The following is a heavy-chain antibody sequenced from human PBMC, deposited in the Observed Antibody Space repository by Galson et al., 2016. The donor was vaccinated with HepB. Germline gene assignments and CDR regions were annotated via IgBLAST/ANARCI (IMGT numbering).Heavy chain of an antibody. CDR3: ATEDPVGATAFEF. V-gene: IGHV1-24*01. CDR2: FIPENVET. Sequence: SVKVSCKVAGHTLSELSMYWVRQAPGKGLEWMGGFIPENVETIYAQNLQGRITMTEDTSTNTAYMELNSLRSEDTAVYYCATEDPVGATAFEFWGQGTLVTVSS. CDR1: GHTLSELS. D-gene: IGHD1-26*01. J-gene: IGHJ4*02.